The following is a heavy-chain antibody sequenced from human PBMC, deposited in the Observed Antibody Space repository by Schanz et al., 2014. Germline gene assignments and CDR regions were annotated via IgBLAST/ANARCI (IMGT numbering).Heavy chain of an antibody. CDR2: ISGGGGSA. CDR3: ARISSIVARRGCFDY. Sequence: EVQLVESGGGLVQPGGSLRLSCAASGFTFNNYDMNWVRLVPGKGLECVSGISGGGGSAYYADSVKGRFTISRDNAKNSLYLQMNSLRAEDTAVYYCARISSIVARRGCFDYWGQGTLVTVSS. CDR1: GFTFNNYD. V-gene: IGHV3-23*04. D-gene: IGHD6-6*01. J-gene: IGHJ4*02.